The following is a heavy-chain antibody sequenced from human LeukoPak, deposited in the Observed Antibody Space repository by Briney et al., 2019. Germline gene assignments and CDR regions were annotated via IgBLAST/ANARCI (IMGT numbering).Heavy chain of an antibody. CDR2: INPNSGGT. J-gene: IGHJ5*02. CDR3: ARDLEVSSVNLGLDP. V-gene: IGHV1-2*02. D-gene: IGHD7-27*01. CDR1: GSTFTGYY. Sequence: GASVKVSCKASGSTFTGYYMHWVRQAPRQRLEWMGWINPNSGGTDYAQNFQGRVTLTRDTSLSTAYMELSRLGSDDTAVYFCARDLEVSSVNLGLDPWGQGTLVTVSS.